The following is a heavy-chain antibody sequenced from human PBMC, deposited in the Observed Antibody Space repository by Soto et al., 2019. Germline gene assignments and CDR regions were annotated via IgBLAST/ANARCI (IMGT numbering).Heavy chain of an antibody. Sequence: GGPLRLSCAASGFTFVSFTMSWVRQALGKGLEWISHINGAGTITYYADSVKGRFTISRDNAKNSLYLQMNSLRAEDTAVYYCARDSDAFDIWGQGTMVTVSS. CDR1: GFTFVSFT. J-gene: IGHJ3*02. CDR3: ARDSDAFDI. CDR2: INGAGTIT. V-gene: IGHV3-21*05.